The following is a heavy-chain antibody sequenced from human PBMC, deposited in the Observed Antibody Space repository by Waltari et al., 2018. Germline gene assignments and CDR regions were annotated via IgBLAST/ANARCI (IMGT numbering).Heavy chain of an antibody. CDR2: IYHTGTT. Sequence: QVQLQESGPGLVTPSETLSLTCAVSGYSISNGYYWRWIRQPPGKGLEWIGGIYHTGTTYYNASLKSRVTISVDTSKNQVTLNLSFVTAADTALYFCARGGSGSYMGSFDIWGQGPMVTVSS. V-gene: IGHV4-38-2*01. CDR1: GYSISNGYY. J-gene: IGHJ3*02. CDR3: ARGGSGSYMGSFDI. D-gene: IGHD1-26*01.